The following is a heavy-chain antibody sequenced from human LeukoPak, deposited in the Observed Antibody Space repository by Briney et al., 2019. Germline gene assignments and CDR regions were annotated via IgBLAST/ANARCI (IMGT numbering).Heavy chain of an antibody. V-gene: IGHV3-21*04. J-gene: IGHJ4*02. D-gene: IGHD6-13*01. CDR3: ATADSSSWVPDY. CDR2: ISYSSSHM. Sequence: PGGSLRLSCAASGFNFMTYSMNWVRQAPGKGLEWVSSISYSSSHMYYADSVKGRFTISRDISKNTLFLQMNSLGAEDTAVFYCATADSSSWVPDYWGQGTLVTVSS. CDR1: GFNFMTYS.